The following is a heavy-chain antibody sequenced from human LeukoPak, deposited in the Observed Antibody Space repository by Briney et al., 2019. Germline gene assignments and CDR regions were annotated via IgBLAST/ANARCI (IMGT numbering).Heavy chain of an antibody. J-gene: IGHJ4*02. CDR1: GFTLSSYS. Sequence: GGSLRLSCAASGFTLSSYSMNWVRQAPGKGLEWVSSISSSSSYIYYADSVKGRFTISRDNAKNSLYLQMNSLRAEDTAVYYCARTTKVTTSSYGYWGQGTLVTVSS. CDR3: ARTTKVTTSSYGY. V-gene: IGHV3-21*01. CDR2: ISSSSSYI. D-gene: IGHD4-17*01.